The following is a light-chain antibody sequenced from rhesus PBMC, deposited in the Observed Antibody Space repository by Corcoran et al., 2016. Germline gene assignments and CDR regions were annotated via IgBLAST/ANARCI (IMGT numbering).Light chain of an antibody. CDR3: LQHNSYPFT. CDR2: AAS. V-gene: IGKV1-28*03. Sequence: DIQMTQSPSSLSASVGDTVTITCRASQGISSYLNWFQQKPGKPPKLLIYAASSLESGVQSRFSGSGSGTDFTLTISSLQPEDFAVYYCLQHNSYPFTFGPGTKLDIK. CDR1: QGISSY. J-gene: IGKJ3*01.